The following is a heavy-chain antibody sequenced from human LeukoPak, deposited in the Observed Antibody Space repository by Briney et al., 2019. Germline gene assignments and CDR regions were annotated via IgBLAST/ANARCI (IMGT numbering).Heavy chain of an antibody. V-gene: IGHV3-30*07. Sequence: GGPLRLSCAASGFTFSDYVMHWVRQAPGKGLENVARISYGGSRNYYADSVRGRFTISRDDSKNTLYLQMNSLRAEDTAVYYCARGPRVRGVSTSIPFDPWGQGTLVTVSS. CDR2: ISYGGSRN. D-gene: IGHD3-10*02. CDR3: ARGPRVRGVSTSIPFDP. CDR1: GFTFSDYV. J-gene: IGHJ5*02.